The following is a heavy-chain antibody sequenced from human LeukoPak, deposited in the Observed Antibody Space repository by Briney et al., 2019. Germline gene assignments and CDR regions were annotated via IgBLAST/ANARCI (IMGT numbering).Heavy chain of an antibody. CDR2: ISKSSSDI. CDR1: GITFSSYS. J-gene: IGHJ5*02. Sequence: GGSLRLSCAASGITFSSYSMKWVRQAPGKGLEWVSSISKSSSDIYYADSVKGRFTISRDNSKNTLYLQMNSLRAEDTAVYYCAKDRGVHYYGSERGLFNWFDPWGQGTLVTVSS. D-gene: IGHD3-10*01. V-gene: IGHV3-21*04. CDR3: AKDRGVHYYGSERGLFNWFDP.